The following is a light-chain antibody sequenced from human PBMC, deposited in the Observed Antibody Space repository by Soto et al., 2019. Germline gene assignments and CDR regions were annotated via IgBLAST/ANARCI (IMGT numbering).Light chain of an antibody. CDR2: DAS. Sequence: DIQMTQSPSTLSASVGDRVTITCRAGQSISDWLAWYQQIPGKAPKLLIFDASTLQSGVPSRFSGSGSGTEFTLTISGLQPDDFGTYYCQEYTSATFGRGTRLEIK. J-gene: IGKJ2*01. CDR3: QEYTSAT. CDR1: QSISDW. V-gene: IGKV1-5*01.